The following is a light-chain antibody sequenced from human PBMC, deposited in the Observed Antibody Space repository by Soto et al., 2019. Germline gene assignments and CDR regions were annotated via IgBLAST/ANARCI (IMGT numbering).Light chain of an antibody. V-gene: IGKV3-15*01. CDR1: QSVSSY. J-gene: IGKJ1*01. Sequence: NVLTLSPGTLSLSPREGATVSCRVSQSVSSYLAWYQQKPGQAPRLLIYGASTRATGIPPRFSGSGSGREFTLTISSLQSEDFAVYYCQQYNNWPQTFGQGTKVDI. CDR3: QQYNNWPQT. CDR2: GAS.